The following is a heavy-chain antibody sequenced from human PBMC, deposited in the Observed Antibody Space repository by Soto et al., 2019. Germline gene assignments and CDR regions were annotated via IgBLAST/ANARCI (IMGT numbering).Heavy chain of an antibody. Sequence: QVQLVQSGAEVKKPGASVKVSCKASGYTFTSYYMHWVRQAPGQGLEWMGIINPSGGSTSYAQKFQGRVTMTSDASTSTVYMELSSLRSEDTAVYYCARDQGGPISLYGMDVWGQGTTVTVSS. CDR2: INPSGGST. V-gene: IGHV1-46*01. J-gene: IGHJ6*02. D-gene: IGHD3-3*01. CDR3: ARDQGGPISLYGMDV. CDR1: GYTFTSYY.